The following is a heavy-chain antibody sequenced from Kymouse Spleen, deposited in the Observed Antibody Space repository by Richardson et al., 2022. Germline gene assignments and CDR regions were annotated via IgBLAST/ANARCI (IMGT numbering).Heavy chain of an antibody. CDR3: ARETIFGWPCTTGSTP. D-gene: IGHD3-3*01. CDR2: INHSGST. CDR1: GGSFSGYY. J-gene: IGHJ5*02. V-gene: IGHV4-34*01. Sequence: QVQLQQWGAGLLKPSETLSLTCAVYGGSFSGYYWSWIRQPPGKGLEWIGEINHSGSTNYNPSLKSRVTISVDTSKNQFSLKLSSVTAADTAVYYCARETIFGWPCTTGSTPGAREPWSPSPQ.